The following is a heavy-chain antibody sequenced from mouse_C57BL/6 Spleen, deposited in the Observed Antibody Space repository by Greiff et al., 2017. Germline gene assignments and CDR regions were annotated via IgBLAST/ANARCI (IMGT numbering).Heavy chain of an antibody. J-gene: IGHJ4*01. Sequence: VQLQQSGPELVKPGASVKIPCKASGYTFTDYNMDWVKQSHGKSLEWIGDINPNHGGTIYNQKFKGKATLTVDKSSSTAYMELRSLTSEDTAVYYWARRVRDYAMDYWGQGTSVTVSS. D-gene: IGHD2-14*01. CDR1: GYTFTDYN. CDR3: ARRVRDYAMDY. V-gene: IGHV1-18*01. CDR2: INPNHGGT.